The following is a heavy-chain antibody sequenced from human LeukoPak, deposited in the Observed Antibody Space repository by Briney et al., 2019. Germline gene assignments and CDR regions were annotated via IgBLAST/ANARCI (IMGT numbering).Heavy chain of an antibody. D-gene: IGHD1-26*01. CDR1: GGSISSDSYY. CDR2: IYYSGST. J-gene: IGHJ4*02. CDR3: ARTLGSGSYLYYFDY. V-gene: IGHV4-39*07. Sequence: SETLSLTCTVSGGSISSDSYYWGWVRQPPGKGLEWIGSIYYSGSTYYNPSLKSRITISVDTSKNQFSLKLSSVTAADTAVYYCARTLGSGSYLYYFDYWGQGTLVTVSS.